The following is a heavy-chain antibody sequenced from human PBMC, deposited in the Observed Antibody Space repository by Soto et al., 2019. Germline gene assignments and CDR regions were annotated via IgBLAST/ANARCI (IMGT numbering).Heavy chain of an antibody. Sequence: EVQLVESGGGLVQPGGSLRLSCAASGFTFSSYEMNWVRQAPGQGLEWVSYISSSGSTIYYADSVKGRFTISRDNAKNSLYLQMNSLRAEDTAVYYCASFFCLRCSSGMDVWGQGTTVTVSS. D-gene: IGHD6-19*01. J-gene: IGHJ6*02. CDR3: ASFFCLRCSSGMDV. CDR1: GFTFSSYE. CDR2: ISSSGSTI. V-gene: IGHV3-48*03.